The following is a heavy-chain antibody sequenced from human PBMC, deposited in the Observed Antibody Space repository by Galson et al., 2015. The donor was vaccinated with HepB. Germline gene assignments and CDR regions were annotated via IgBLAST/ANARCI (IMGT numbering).Heavy chain of an antibody. CDR1: GFTFDDYA. CDR2: ISWNSGSI. V-gene: IGHV3-9*01. Sequence: LRLSCAASGFTFDDYAMHWVRQAPGKGLEWVSGISWNSGSIGYADSVKGRFTISRDNAKNSLYLQMNSLRAEDTALYYCAIILPGSGWSGFDYWGQGTLVTVSS. J-gene: IGHJ4*02. CDR3: AIILPGSGWSGFDY. D-gene: IGHD6-19*01.